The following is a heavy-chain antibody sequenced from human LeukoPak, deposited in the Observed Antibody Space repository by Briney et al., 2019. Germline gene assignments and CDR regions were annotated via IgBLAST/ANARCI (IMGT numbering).Heavy chain of an antibody. J-gene: IGHJ5*02. D-gene: IGHD2-15*01. Sequence: TSETLFLTCNVSCGSINNYYGRCIRQPPGKGLEWLGYVYCSGNTNYNPSLKSRVTISVDTFKSPFSLKLTSVTPANTAVYYCARGRAGGGSSNHWFDPWGQGTLVTVSS. CDR1: CGSINNYY. CDR2: VYCSGNT. CDR3: ARGRAGGGSSNHWFDP. V-gene: IGHV4-59*01.